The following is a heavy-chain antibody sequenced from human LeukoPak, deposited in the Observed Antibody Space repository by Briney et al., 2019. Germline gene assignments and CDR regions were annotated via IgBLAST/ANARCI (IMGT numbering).Heavy chain of an antibody. V-gene: IGHV4-61*02. CDR3: ARGPYSYDSSGAFDI. J-gene: IGHJ3*02. CDR1: GGSISSSSYY. CDR2: ISSSGST. Sequence: PSETLSLTCTVSGGSISSSSYYWGWFRQPAGKGLEWIGRISSSGSTNYNPSLKSRVTISVDTSKNQFSLKLSSVTAADTAVYFCARGPYSYDSSGAFDIWGQGTMVTVSS. D-gene: IGHD3-22*01.